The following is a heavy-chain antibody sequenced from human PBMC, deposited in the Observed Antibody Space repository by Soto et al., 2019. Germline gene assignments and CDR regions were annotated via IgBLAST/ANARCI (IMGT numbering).Heavy chain of an antibody. CDR1: GFTFSSYW. Sequence: GGSLRLSCAASGFTFSSYWMSWVRQAPGKGLEWVANIKQDGSEKYYVDSVKGRFTISRDNAKNSLYLQMNSLRAEDTAVYYCARGTMIVVVITDWYFDLWGRGTLVTVYS. D-gene: IGHD3-22*01. J-gene: IGHJ2*01. CDR3: ARGTMIVVVITDWYFDL. CDR2: IKQDGSEK. V-gene: IGHV3-7*01.